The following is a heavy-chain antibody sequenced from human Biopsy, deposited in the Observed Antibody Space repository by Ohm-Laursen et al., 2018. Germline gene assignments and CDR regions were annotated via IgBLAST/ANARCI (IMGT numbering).Heavy chain of an antibody. CDR1: GGSFSGSY. V-gene: IGHV4-34*01. D-gene: IGHD2/OR15-2a*01. J-gene: IGHJ6*02. CDR3: ARGTNSTGCHYYYFYGMGI. Sequence: GTLSLTCAVSGGSFSGSYWSWIRQPPGKGLEWVGDINYSGSTKYNPSFESRVTISVDTSMNHIPLKLQSVNAADPAIYCLARGTNSTGCHYYYFYGMGIWGQGTPVPGS. CDR2: INYSGST.